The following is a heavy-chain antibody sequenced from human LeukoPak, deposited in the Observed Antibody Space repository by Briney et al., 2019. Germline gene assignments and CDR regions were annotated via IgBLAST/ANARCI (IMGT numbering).Heavy chain of an antibody. D-gene: IGHD3-22*01. CDR2: INPSGGST. Sequence: ASVKVSCKASGYTFTSYYMHWVRQAPGQGLEWMGIINPSGGSTSYAQKFQGRVTITRDTSTSTVYMELSSLRSEDTAVYYCARDSSSGYGFDYWGQGTLVTVSS. V-gene: IGHV1-46*01. CDR1: GYTFTSYY. CDR3: ARDSSSGYGFDY. J-gene: IGHJ4*02.